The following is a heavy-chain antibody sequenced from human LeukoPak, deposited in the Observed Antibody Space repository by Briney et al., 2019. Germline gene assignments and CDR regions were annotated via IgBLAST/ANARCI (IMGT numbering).Heavy chain of an antibody. J-gene: IGHJ4*02. CDR1: GFTFSKYG. V-gene: IGHV3-30*02. CDR2: IRYDGSNK. Sequence: GGSLRLSCAASGFTFSKYGMHWVRQAPGKGLEWVAFIRYDGSNKYYADSVKGRFTISRDNSKNTLYLQMNSLRAEDTAVYYCTNMVVTAIPNWGQGTLVTVSS. D-gene: IGHD2-21*02. CDR3: TNMVVTAIPN.